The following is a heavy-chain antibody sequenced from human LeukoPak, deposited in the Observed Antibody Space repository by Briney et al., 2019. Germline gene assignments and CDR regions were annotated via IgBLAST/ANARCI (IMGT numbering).Heavy chain of an antibody. CDR2: IWYDGSNK. J-gene: IGHJ3*02. V-gene: IGHV3-33*01. CDR3: ARDQVSGSPPPLAYAFDI. D-gene: IGHD3-10*01. Sequence: GGSLRLSCAASGFTFSSYGMHWVRQAPGKGLEWVAVIWYDGSNKYYADSVKGRFTTSRDNSKNTLYLQMNSLRAEDTAVYYCARDQVSGSPPPLAYAFDIWGQGTMVTVSS. CDR1: GFTFSSYG.